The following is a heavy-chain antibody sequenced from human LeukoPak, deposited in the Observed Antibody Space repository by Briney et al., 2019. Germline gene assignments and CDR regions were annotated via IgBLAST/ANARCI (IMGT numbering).Heavy chain of an antibody. J-gene: IGHJ4*02. CDR1: GYTLTELS. V-gene: IGHV1-24*01. CDR3: ARDHIIWDYDILSDTPLFDY. CDR2: FDPEDGET. Sequence: ASVTLSCKGSGYTLTELSMHWVRHAPGKGQEWVGGFDPEDGETIYAQKFQGTVTMTDDTSTDTAYMELSSLRSDDTAVYYCARDHIIWDYDILSDTPLFDYWGQGTLVTVSS. D-gene: IGHD3-9*01.